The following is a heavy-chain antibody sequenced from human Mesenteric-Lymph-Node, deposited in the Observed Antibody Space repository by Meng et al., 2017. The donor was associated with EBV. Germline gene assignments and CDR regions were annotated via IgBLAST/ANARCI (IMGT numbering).Heavy chain of an antibody. V-gene: IGHV4-61*01. D-gene: IGHD2-21*02. Sequence: QVQLQESGPGLVKPSGXLLLTCTVSGDSVTSGTYYWSWTRQPPGKGLEWSGYMYYHSGSTTYNPSLKSRVSISVDTSKNQFSLNLTSVTAADTAMYYCASVVTGAVDYWGQGTLVTVSS. CDR1: GDSVTSGTYY. CDR2: MYYHSGST. CDR3: ASVVTGAVDY. J-gene: IGHJ4*02.